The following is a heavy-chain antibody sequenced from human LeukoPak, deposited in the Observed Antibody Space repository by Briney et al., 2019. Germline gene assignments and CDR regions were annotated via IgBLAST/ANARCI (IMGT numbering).Heavy chain of an antibody. Sequence: SVKVSCKASGGTFSSYAISWARQAPGQGLEWMGGIIPIFGTANYAQKFQGRVTITADESTSTAYMELSSLRSEDTAVYYCASISATLNEGFDYWGQGTLVTVSS. D-gene: IGHD2-8*01. CDR2: IIPIFGTA. V-gene: IGHV1-69*13. J-gene: IGHJ4*02. CDR1: GGTFSSYA. CDR3: ASISATLNEGFDY.